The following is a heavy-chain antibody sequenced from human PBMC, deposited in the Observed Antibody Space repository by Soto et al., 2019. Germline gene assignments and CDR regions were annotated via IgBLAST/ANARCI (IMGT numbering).Heavy chain of an antibody. CDR1: GGSISGSSYC. Sequence: SETLSLSCTVSGGSISGSSYCWGWIRQPPGKGLEWIGSIYYSGSTYYNLSLKSRVTISVDTSKNQFSLKLSSVTAADTAVYYCARHQGYYYYYYMDVWGKRTTVTVPS. J-gene: IGHJ6*03. V-gene: IGHV4-39*01. CDR2: IYYSGST. CDR3: ARHQGYYYYYYMDV.